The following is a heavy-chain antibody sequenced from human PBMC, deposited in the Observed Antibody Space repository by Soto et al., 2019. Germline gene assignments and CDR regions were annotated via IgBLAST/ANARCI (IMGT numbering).Heavy chain of an antibody. CDR3: VRDQLYYYDIFGRPLNGFDI. CDR2: LRNEVDSYTI. CDR1: GFSFSDHY. Sequence: PGGSLRLSCAASGFSFSDHYMDWVRQAPGKGLEWVGRLRNEVDSYTIDYAASVKGRFIISRDDSKSSIYLQMNSLTTEDTALYYCVRDQLYYYDIFGRPLNGFDIWGQGTMVTVS. J-gene: IGHJ3*02. V-gene: IGHV3-72*01. D-gene: IGHD3-22*01.